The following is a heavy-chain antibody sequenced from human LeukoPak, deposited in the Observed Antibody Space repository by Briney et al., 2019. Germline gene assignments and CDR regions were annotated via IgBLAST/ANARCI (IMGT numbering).Heavy chain of an antibody. CDR3: ARGAEIVVVAATVIYNWFDP. D-gene: IGHD2-15*01. CDR1: GYTFTVYY. CDR2: INPNSGGT. J-gene: IGHJ5*02. V-gene: IGHV1-2*02. Sequence: ASVTVSCKASGYTFTVYYMHWVRQAPGQGLEWMGWINPNSGGTNYAQKFQGRVTMTRDTSISTAYMELSRLRSDDTAVYYCARGAEIVVVAATVIYNWFDPWGQGTLVTVSS.